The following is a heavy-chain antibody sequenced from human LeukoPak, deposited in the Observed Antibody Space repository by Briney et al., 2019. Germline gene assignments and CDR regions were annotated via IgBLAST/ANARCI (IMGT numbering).Heavy chain of an antibody. CDR3: ARAAWLQVPFDI. D-gene: IGHD5-24*01. CDR1: GFTFSRSW. J-gene: IGHJ3*02. CDR2: IKQDGSEK. V-gene: IGHV3-7*01. Sequence: GGSLRLSCAGSGFTFSRSWMSWVRQAPGKGLEWVANIKQDGSEKYYVDSVKGRFTISRDNAKNSLYLQMNSLRVEDTAVYYCARAAWLQVPFDIWGQGTMVTVSS.